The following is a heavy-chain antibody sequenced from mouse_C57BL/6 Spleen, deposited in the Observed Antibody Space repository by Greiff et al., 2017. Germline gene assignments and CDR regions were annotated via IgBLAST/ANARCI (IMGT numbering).Heavy chain of an antibody. CDR1: GYAFSSSW. Sequence: QVQLQQSGPELVKPGASVKISCKASGYAFSSSWMNWVKQRPGKGLEWIGRIYPGDGDTNYNRKFKGKATLTVDKSSSTAYLQLSSLTSEDSAVYFCARTGSNYGGAMDDWGQGTSVTVSS. D-gene: IGHD2-5*01. CDR2: IYPGDGDT. J-gene: IGHJ4*01. V-gene: IGHV1-82*01. CDR3: ARTGSNYGGAMDD.